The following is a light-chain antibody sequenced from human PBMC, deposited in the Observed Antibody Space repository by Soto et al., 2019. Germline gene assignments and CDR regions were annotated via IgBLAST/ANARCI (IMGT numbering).Light chain of an antibody. J-gene: IGKJ1*01. V-gene: IGKV1-27*01. CDR1: QGISNY. Sequence: DIQMTQSPSSLSASVGDRVTITCRASQGISNYLSWYQQKPWKVPKLLIYAASTLQSGVPSRFSGSGSGTDFTLTISSLQSEDVATYYCQKYNSAPWTFGQGTKVDIK. CDR2: AAS. CDR3: QKYNSAPWT.